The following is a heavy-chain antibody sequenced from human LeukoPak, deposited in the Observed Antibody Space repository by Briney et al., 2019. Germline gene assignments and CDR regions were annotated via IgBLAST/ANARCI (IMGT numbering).Heavy chain of an antibody. V-gene: IGHV3-7*01. CDR3: ARIVHSSSWYYGWFDP. CDR1: GFTFSTSW. CDR2: IKTDGSVK. Sequence: PGGSLRLSCAASGFTFSTSWMSWVRQAPGKGLEWVASIKTDGSVKYYMDSVKGRFTISRDNAKNSLYLQMNSLRAEDTAVYYCARIVHSSSWYYGWFDPWGQGTLVTVSS. J-gene: IGHJ5*02. D-gene: IGHD6-13*01.